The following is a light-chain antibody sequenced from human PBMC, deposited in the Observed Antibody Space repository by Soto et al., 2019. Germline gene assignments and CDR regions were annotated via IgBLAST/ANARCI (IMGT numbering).Light chain of an antibody. CDR1: QSLVYSDGNTY. V-gene: IGKV2-30*01. J-gene: IGKJ2*01. CDR3: MQGTHWPRYT. CDR2: KVS. Sequence: DVVMTRSPLSLPVTLGQQASISCRSSQSLVYSDGNTYLNWFQQRPGQSPRRLIYKVSNRDSGGPDRFSGRGSGTDFTLKISRVEAEDVGVYYCMQGTHWPRYTFGQGTKLEIK.